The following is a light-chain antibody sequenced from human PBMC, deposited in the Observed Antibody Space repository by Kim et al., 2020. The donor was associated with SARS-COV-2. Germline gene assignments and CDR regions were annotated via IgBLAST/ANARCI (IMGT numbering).Light chain of an antibody. CDR1: SNIVGHQG. V-gene: IGLV10-54*02. J-gene: IGLJ1*01. Sequence: RQTATLTCTGNSNIVGHQGAAWLQQHQGHPPKLLSYRNNNRPSGISERFSASRSGNTASLTITGLQPEDEADYYCSALDSSLSAYVFGTGTKVTVL. CDR3: SALDSSLSAYV. CDR2: RNN.